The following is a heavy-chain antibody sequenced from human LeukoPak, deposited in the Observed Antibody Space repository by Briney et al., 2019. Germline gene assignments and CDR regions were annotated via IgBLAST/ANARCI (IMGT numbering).Heavy chain of an antibody. J-gene: IGHJ5*02. D-gene: IGHD4-17*01. V-gene: IGHV4-59*05. CDR2: IYYSGST. CDR1: GDSISTNY. Sequence: PSETLSLTCSVSGDSISTNYWTWIRQPPGKGLEWIGSIYYSGSTYYNPSLKSRVTISVDTSKNQFSLKLSSVTAADTAVYYCARHDRGGWQQWTTGWFDPWGQGTLVTVSS. CDR3: ARHDRGGWQQWTTGWFDP.